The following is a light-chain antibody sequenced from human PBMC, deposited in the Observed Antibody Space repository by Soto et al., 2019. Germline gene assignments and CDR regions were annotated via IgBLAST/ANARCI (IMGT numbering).Light chain of an antibody. Sequence: EVVMTQAPATLSVSPWERATLSCRASQSVTTNMAWYQQKPGQAPRLLIYGASTRANGIPARFSGSGSGTDLTLTISSLQSEDFAIYYCPQYNNWQWTVGQGTKVDIK. CDR2: GAS. CDR1: QSVTTN. J-gene: IGKJ1*01. V-gene: IGKV3-15*01. CDR3: PQYNNWQWT.